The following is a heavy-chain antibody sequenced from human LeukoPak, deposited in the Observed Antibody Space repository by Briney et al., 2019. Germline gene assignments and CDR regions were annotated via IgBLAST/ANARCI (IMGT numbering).Heavy chain of an antibody. V-gene: IGHV1-2*02. D-gene: IGHD3-22*01. CDR2: INPNSGGT. CDR1: GYTFTGYY. Sequence: GASVTVSCKASGYTFTGYYMHWVRQAPGQGLAWMGWINPNSGGTNYAQKFQGRVTMTRDTSISTAYMELSRLRSDDTAVYYCASSTGDSYYYDSSGYLPFGYWGQGTLVTVSS. J-gene: IGHJ4*02. CDR3: ASSTGDSYYYDSSGYLPFGY.